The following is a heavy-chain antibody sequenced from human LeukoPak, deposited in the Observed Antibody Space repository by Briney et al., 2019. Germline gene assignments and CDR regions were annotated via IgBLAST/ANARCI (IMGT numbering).Heavy chain of an antibody. CDR3: ARSWPYDSSCYKGYYFDY. J-gene: IGHJ4*02. CDR2: ISYDGSNK. Sequence: GGSLRLSCAASGFTFSSYAMHWVRQAPGKGLEWVAVISYDGSNKYYADSVKGRFTISRDNSKNTLYLQMNSLRAEDTAVYYCARSWPYDSSCYKGYYFDYWGQGTLVTVSS. CDR1: GFTFSSYA. V-gene: IGHV3-30-3*01. D-gene: IGHD3-22*01.